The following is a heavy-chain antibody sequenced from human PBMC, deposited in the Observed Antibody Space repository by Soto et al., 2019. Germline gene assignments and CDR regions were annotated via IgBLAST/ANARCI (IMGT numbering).Heavy chain of an antibody. D-gene: IGHD3-10*01. V-gene: IGHV3-23*01. J-gene: IGHJ4*02. CDR1: GFTFSSYA. CDR2: VSNIGVTK. Sequence: GGSLRLSCAASGFTFSSYAMSWVRQAPGKGLEWVSDVSNIGVTKNYADSVKGRFTVARDNSKNMVYLQMNSLRAEDTAVYYCSKGSAASGWLTHDYWGQGTLVTVSS. CDR3: SKGSAASGWLTHDY.